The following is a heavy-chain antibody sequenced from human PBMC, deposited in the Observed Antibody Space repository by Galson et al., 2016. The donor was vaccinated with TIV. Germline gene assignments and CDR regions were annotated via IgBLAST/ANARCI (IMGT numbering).Heavy chain of an antibody. V-gene: IGHV1-2*04. CDR3: AKIGQEHDAFDI. Sequence: SVKVSCKASGYTFTEYYIHWVRQAPGQGLEWMGWINPNSGGTVYAQKFQGWVTMTRDTSITTAYMELSRLKSDDTAVYYCAKIGQEHDAFDIWGQGTMVTV. CDR2: INPNSGGT. CDR1: GYTFTEYY. J-gene: IGHJ3*02. D-gene: IGHD1/OR15-1a*01.